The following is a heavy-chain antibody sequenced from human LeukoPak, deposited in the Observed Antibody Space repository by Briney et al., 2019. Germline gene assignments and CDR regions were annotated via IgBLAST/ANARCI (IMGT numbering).Heavy chain of an antibody. V-gene: IGHV3-21*01. D-gene: IGHD2-15*01. Sequence: GGSLRLSCAASGFTFSSYSMNWVRQAPGKGLEWLSSIGSTGAYIFYADSVKGRFTISRDNAKNSLYLQMNSLRAEDTAVYYCARDRWELLRSVDYWGQGTLVTVSS. CDR3: ARDRWELLRSVDY. CDR1: GFTFSSYS. CDR2: IGSTGAYI. J-gene: IGHJ4*02.